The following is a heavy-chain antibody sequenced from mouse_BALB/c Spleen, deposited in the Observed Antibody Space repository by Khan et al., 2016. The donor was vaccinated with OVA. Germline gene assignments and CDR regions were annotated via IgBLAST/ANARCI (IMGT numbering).Heavy chain of an antibody. CDR2: IYPGSVNT. D-gene: IGHD2-4*01. CDR3: ARDDYFVGDARDY. J-gene: IGHJ4*01. Sequence: QVPLTPSGPELVKPGASVRISCKASGYTFTTYYIHWVKQRPGQGLQWIGWIYPGSVNTQYNEQFKGKAILTADKSSSTAYMQLSSLTSENSEVYFCARDDYFVGDARDYWGQGTSVTVSS. CDR1: GYTFTTYY. V-gene: IGHV1S56*01.